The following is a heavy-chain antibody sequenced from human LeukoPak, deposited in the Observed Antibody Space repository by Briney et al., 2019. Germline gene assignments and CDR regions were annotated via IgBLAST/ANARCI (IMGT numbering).Heavy chain of an antibody. D-gene: IGHD7-27*01. V-gene: IGHV3-74*01. Sequence: GGSLRLSCAASGFTFSKYWMHWVRQAPGKGLVWVSRIYSDGSGTSYADSVKGRFTISRDNAKNTLFLQMNSLRAEDTAVYYSANCGSAFDICGQATMVIVSS. CDR3: ANCGSAFDI. J-gene: IGHJ3*02. CDR2: IYSDGSGT. CDR1: GFTFSKYW.